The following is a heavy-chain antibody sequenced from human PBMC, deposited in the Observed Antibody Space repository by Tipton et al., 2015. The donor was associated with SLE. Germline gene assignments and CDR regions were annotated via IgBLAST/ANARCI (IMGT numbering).Heavy chain of an antibody. V-gene: IGHV3-30*02. CDR2: IWFDGSNK. D-gene: IGHD3-3*01. CDR1: GFRFSRYW. Sequence: SLRLSCVASGFRFSRYWMHWVRQAPGKGLEWVALIWFDGSNKYFADSVKGRFTISRDNSKNTLYPQMNSLRAEDTAVYYCAKSVGGSGYSYGMDVWGQGTTVTVSS. J-gene: IGHJ6*02. CDR3: AKSVGGSGYSYGMDV.